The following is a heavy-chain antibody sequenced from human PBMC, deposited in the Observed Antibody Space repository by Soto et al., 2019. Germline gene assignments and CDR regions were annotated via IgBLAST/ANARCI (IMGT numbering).Heavy chain of an antibody. CDR1: GGSITDYS. V-gene: IGHV4-4*07. J-gene: IGHJ5*02. CDR2: IFSSGST. D-gene: IGHD2-21*02. CDR3: ARDQGVVVTADNWFDP. Sequence: SETLSLSCTVSGGSITDYSWVWIRQPAGKGLEWIGRIFSSGSTNYNPSLKGRITMSLDTSKNQFSLKLNSATATDTAVYFCARDQGVVVTADNWFDPWGQGILVTVSS.